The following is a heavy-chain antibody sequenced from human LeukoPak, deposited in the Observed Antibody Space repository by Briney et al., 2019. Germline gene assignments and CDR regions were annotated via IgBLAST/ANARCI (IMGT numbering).Heavy chain of an antibody. CDR3: ARHYYDSKDYYYGMDV. CDR1: GYTFTSYG. V-gene: IGHV1-18*01. CDR2: ISAYNGNT. J-gene: IGHJ6*02. Sequence: ASVKVSCKASGYTFTSYGISWVRQAPGQGLEWMGWISAYNGNTNYAQKLQGRVTMTTDTFTSTAYMELRSLRSDDTAVYYCARHYYDSKDYYYGMDVWGQGTTVTVSS. D-gene: IGHD3-22*01.